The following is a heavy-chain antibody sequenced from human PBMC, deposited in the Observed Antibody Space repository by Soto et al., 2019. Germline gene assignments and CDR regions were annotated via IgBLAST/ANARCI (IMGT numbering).Heavy chain of an antibody. CDR2: IRSKANSYAT. D-gene: IGHD3-3*01. CDR1: GFTFSGSA. J-gene: IGHJ4*02. CDR3: TRHVSDFWSGYYGDRYFDY. Sequence: EVQLVESGGGLVQPGGSLKLSCAASGFTFSGSAMHWARQASGKGLEWVGRIRSKANSYATAYAASVKGRFTISRDDSKNTAYLQMNSLKTEDTAVYYCTRHVSDFWSGYYGDRYFDYWGQGTLVTVSS. V-gene: IGHV3-73*01.